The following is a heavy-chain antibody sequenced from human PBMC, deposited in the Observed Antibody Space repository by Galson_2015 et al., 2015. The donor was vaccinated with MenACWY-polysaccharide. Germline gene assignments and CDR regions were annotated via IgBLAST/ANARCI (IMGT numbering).Heavy chain of an antibody. V-gene: IGHV3-23*01. D-gene: IGHD6-6*01. CDR2: ISGSGDAT. Sequence: SLRLSCAASGFTFSIYAMSWVRQAPGKGLEWVSAISGSGDATYYGDYVKGRFTISRDNYQNTLYLQMNSLRAEYTAVYYCAKDHSEQLVQAAPLDPWVQGALVTVSS. CDR3: AKDHSEQLVQAAPLDP. J-gene: IGHJ5*02. CDR1: GFTFSIYA.